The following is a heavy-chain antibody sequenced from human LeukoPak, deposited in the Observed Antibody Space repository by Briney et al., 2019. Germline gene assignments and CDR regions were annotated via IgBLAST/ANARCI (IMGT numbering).Heavy chain of an antibody. Sequence: ESGPTLVKPTQTLTLTCTFSGFSLITSGVGVGWIRQPPGKALEWLADIYWNDDKRYSPSLKSRLTITKDTSKNQVVLTMTNMDPVDTATYYRAHTAIFGMLIAFDYWGQGTLVTVSS. D-gene: IGHD3-3*01. V-gene: IGHV2-5*01. J-gene: IGHJ4*02. CDR2: IYWNDDK. CDR3: AHTAIFGMLIAFDY. CDR1: GFSLITSGVG.